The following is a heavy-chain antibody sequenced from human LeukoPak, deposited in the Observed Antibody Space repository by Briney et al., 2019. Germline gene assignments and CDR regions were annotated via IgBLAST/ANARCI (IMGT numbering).Heavy chain of an antibody. CDR2: INHSGST. CDR1: GGSFSGYY. D-gene: IGHD6-6*01. V-gene: IGHV4-34*01. CDR3: ARCGARPRVHPRKLNGFDY. Sequence: SETLSLTCAVYGGSFSGYYWIWIRQPPGKGLEWIGEINHSGSTNYNPSLKSRVTISVDTSKNQFSLKLSSVTAADTAVYYCARCGARPRVHPRKLNGFDYWGQGTLVTVSS. J-gene: IGHJ4*02.